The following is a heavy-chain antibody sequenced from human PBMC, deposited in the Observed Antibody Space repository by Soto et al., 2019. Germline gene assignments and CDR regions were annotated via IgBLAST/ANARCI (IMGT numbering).Heavy chain of an antibody. D-gene: IGHD2-21*02. Sequence: QVQLQESGPGLVKPSQTLSLTCTVSGGSISSGGYYWSWIRQHPGKGLEWIGYIYYRGSTYYNPSLKSRVTISVDTSKNQFSLKLSSVTAAGTAVYYCARVCGGDCHYGMDVWGQGTTVTVSS. V-gene: IGHV4-31*03. CDR1: GGSISSGGYY. CDR3: ARVCGGDCHYGMDV. J-gene: IGHJ6*02. CDR2: IYYRGST.